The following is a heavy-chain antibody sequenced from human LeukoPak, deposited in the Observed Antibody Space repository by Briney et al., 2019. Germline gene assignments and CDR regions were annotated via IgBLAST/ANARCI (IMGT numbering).Heavy chain of an antibody. CDR1: GFIFGDYV. J-gene: IGHJ4*02. Sequence: PGGSLRLSCTASGFIFGDYVMSWVRQAPGKGLEWVGFIRSTVYGGTTDYATSVKGRFTISRDDSKSTAYLQMNSLKTEDTAVYYCTTRGGSFSIFDYWGQGTLVTVSS. V-gene: IGHV3-49*04. CDR2: IRSTVYGGTT. CDR3: TTRGGSFSIFDY. D-gene: IGHD1-26*01.